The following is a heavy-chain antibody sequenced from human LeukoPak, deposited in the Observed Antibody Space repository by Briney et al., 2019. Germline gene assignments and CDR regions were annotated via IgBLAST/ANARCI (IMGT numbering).Heavy chain of an antibody. CDR1: GGSISSGSYY. CDR2: IYYSGST. J-gene: IGHJ3*02. V-gene: IGHV4-61*01. Sequence: SQTLSLTCTVSGGSISSGSYYWSWIRQPPGKGLEWIGYIYYSGSTNYNPSLKSRVTISVDTSKNQFSLKLSSVTAADTAVYYCARAYYYDSSGYLVAFDIWGQGTMVTVSS. CDR3: ARAYYYDSSGYLVAFDI. D-gene: IGHD3-22*01.